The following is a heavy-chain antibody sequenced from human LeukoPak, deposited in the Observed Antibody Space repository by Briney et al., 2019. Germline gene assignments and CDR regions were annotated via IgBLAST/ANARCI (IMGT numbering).Heavy chain of an antibody. CDR2: IIPIFGTA. J-gene: IGHJ4*02. Sequence: SVKVSCKASGGTFSSYAISWVRQAPGQGLEWMGGIIPIFGTANYAQKFQGRVTITADESTSTAYMELSSLRSEDTAVYYCARDYKKWLGFDYWGQGTLVTVSS. CDR3: ARDYKKWLGFDY. CDR1: GGTFSSYA. V-gene: IGHV1-69*13. D-gene: IGHD6-19*01.